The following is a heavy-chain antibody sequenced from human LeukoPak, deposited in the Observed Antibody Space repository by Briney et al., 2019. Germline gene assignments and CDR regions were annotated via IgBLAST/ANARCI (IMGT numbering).Heavy chain of an antibody. Sequence: GGSLRLSCAASGFTFDDYTMHWVRHAPGKGLEWVSLISWDGGSTYYADSVKGRFTISRDNSKNTLYLQMNSLRAEDTAVYYCATYDSSGYYSHYFDYWGQGTLVTVSS. D-gene: IGHD3-22*01. CDR1: GFTFDDYT. CDR3: ATYDSSGYYSHYFDY. CDR2: ISWDGGST. V-gene: IGHV3-43*01. J-gene: IGHJ4*02.